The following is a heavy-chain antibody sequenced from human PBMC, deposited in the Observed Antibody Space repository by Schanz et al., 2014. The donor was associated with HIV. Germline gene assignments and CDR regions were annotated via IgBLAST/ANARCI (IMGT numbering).Heavy chain of an antibody. CDR1: GFTLSNYW. J-gene: IGHJ6*02. V-gene: IGHV3-74*02. CDR2: INVNGMIR. D-gene: IGHD3-3*01. CDR3: IGDAFGSKDV. Sequence: EVQLVESGGGLVQPGGSLRLSCEASGFTLSNYWVHWVRQAPGKGLVWVSRINVNGMIRDYADSVRGRFTISRDNARNTVHLQMSSLRTDDTAVYHCIGDAFGSKDVWGQGTTVTVSS.